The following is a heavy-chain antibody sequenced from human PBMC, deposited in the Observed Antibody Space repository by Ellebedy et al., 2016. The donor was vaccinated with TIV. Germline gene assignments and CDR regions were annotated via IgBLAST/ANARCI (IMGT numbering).Heavy chain of an antibody. J-gene: IGHJ4*02. V-gene: IGHV3-7*01. CDR1: GFTFTSSW. CDR3: AGPKD. CDR2: IKPDGSAK. Sequence: PGGSLRLSCAASGFTFTSSWMNWVRQAPGKGLEWVANIKPDGSAKFYVDSVRGRFTISRDNARNSLYLQMNSLRDEDTAVYYCAGPKDWGQGTLVTASS.